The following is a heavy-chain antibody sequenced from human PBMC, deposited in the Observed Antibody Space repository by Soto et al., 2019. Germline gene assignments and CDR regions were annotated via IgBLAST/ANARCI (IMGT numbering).Heavy chain of an antibody. J-gene: IGHJ6*02. CDR1: GGTFANSA. V-gene: IGHV1-69*12. D-gene: IGHD1-1*01. CDR3: ARDKNRHQLGGNSCCRIAV. CDR2: IIPIFPTP. Sequence: QVQLVQSGAEVKKPGSSVTVSCKASGGTFANSAISWVRQAPGQGLEWMGGIIPIFPTPDYAQKIQGRVTITAAECTTTCYLRLASLGSEDRAVDYCARDKNRHQLGGNSCCRIAVWGQGTTVPVSS.